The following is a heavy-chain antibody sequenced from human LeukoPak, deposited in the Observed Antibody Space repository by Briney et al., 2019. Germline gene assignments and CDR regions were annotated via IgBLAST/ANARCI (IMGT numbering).Heavy chain of an antibody. Sequence: KPSETLSLTCTVSGGSISSSSYYWGWIRQPPGKGLEWIGSIYYSGSTYYNPSLKSRVTISVDTSKNQFSLKLSSVTAADTAVYYCARIHVRYGNAVDYWGQGTLVTVSS. CDR2: IYYSGST. CDR1: GGSISSSSYY. V-gene: IGHV4-39*07. CDR3: ARIHVRYGNAVDY. J-gene: IGHJ4*02. D-gene: IGHD4-17*01.